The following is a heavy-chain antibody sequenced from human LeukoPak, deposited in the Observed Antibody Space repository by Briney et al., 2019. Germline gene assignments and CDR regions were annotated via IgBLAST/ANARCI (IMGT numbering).Heavy chain of an antibody. Sequence: GESLKISCKGSGYRFASYWIAWVRQMPGKGLEWMGIIHPADSATRYSPSFQCQVTISADKSISTAYLQWSSLKASDTAMYYCARLKAAALYFDYWGQGTLVIVSS. J-gene: IGHJ4*02. CDR1: GYRFASYW. CDR3: ARLKAAALYFDY. CDR2: IHPADSAT. D-gene: IGHD6-13*01. V-gene: IGHV5-51*01.